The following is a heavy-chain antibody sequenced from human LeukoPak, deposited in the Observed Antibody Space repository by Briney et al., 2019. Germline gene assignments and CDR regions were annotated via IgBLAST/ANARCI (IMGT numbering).Heavy chain of an antibody. J-gene: IGHJ4*02. D-gene: IGHD4-23*01. CDR3: ARRDYGGLLDY. CDR2: SHYSGST. CDR1: GDSIRSSRYH. Sequence: ETLSLTCTVSGDSIRSSRYHWAWIRQPPGKGLEWIGSSHYSGSTYYNPSLKSRVTISVDTPKNQLSLKLNSATSSDTAVYFCARRDYGGLLDYWGQGTLVTVSS. V-gene: IGHV4-39*01.